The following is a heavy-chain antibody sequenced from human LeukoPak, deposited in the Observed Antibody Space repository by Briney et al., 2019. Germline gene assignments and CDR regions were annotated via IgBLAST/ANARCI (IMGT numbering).Heavy chain of an antibody. J-gene: IGHJ6*03. V-gene: IGHV1-46*03. Sequence: ASVKVSCKASGHTFTSYYMHWVRQAPGQGLEWMGIINPSGGSTSYAQKFQGRVTMTRDTSTSTVYMELSSLRSEDTAVYYCARENIAARPRYYMDVWGKGTTVTVSS. D-gene: IGHD6-6*01. CDR2: INPSGGST. CDR3: ARENIAARPRYYMDV. CDR1: GHTFTSYY.